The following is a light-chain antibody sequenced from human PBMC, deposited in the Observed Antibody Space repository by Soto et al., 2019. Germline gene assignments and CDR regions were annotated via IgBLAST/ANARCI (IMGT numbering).Light chain of an antibody. CDR2: AAS. CDR1: QSISIY. CDR3: QQSYSTPLT. Sequence: DIQMTQSPSSLSASVGDRVTITCRASQSISIYLNWYQQKPGKAPKLLIYAASNLQSGVPSRFSGSGSGTDFTLTISSLQPEDFATYYCQQSYSTPLTFGGGTKVDIK. V-gene: IGKV1-39*01. J-gene: IGKJ4*01.